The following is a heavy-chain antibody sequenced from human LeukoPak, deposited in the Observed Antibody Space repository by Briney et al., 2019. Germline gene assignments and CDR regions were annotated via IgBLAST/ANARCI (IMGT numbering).Heavy chain of an antibody. D-gene: IGHD2-21*02. Sequence: SETLSLTCTVSGGSISSSSYYWGWIRQPPGKGLEWIGSIYYSGSTYYNPSLKSRVTISVDTSKNQFSLKLSSVTAADTAVYYCARAGIDTRGDHTSDFDYWGQGTLVTVSS. CDR1: GGSISSSSYY. J-gene: IGHJ4*02. CDR2: IYYSGST. V-gene: IGHV4-39*07. CDR3: ARAGIDTRGDHTSDFDY.